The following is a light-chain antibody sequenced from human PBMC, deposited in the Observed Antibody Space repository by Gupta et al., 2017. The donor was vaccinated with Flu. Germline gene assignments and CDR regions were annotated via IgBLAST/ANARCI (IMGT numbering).Light chain of an antibody. CDR3: QSADNSGTYVV. V-gene: IGLV3-25*03. CDR1: TLSTQY. CDR2: KDT. J-gene: IGLJ3*02. Sequence: GNTLSTQYTYWYQQKPGQSPLLVIFKDTERTSGIPERFSGSNSGTTVTLTISGVQAEDEAAYYCQSADNSGTYVVFGGGTKLTV.